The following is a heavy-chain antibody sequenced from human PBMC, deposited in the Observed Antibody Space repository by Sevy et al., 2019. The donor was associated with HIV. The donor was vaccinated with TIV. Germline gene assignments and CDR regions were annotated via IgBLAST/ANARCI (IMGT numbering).Heavy chain of an antibody. J-gene: IGHJ4*02. Sequence: GGSLRLSCAASGFTFSSYGMHWVRQAPGKGLEWVAFIRYDGSNKYYADSVKVRFTISRDNSKNTLYLQMNSLRAEDTAVYYCAKLLLGYCRGGSCPPSFDYWGQGTLVTVSS. CDR1: GFTFSSYG. V-gene: IGHV3-30*02. CDR3: AKLLLGYCRGGSCPPSFDY. CDR2: IRYDGSNK. D-gene: IGHD2-15*01.